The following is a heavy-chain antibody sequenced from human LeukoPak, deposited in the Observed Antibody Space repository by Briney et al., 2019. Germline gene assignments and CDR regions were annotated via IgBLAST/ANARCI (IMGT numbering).Heavy chain of an antibody. V-gene: IGHV4-34*01. D-gene: IGHD2-2*01. J-gene: IGHJ5*02. CDR3: ARGYCSSTSCYGGFDP. CDR1: GGSFSGYY. Sequence: SETLSLTCAVYGGSFSGYYWSWIRQPPGKGLEWIGEINHSGSTNYNPSLKSRVTISVDTSKNQFSLKLSSVTAADTAVNYCARGYCSSTSCYGGFDPWGQGTLVTVSS. CDR2: INHSGST.